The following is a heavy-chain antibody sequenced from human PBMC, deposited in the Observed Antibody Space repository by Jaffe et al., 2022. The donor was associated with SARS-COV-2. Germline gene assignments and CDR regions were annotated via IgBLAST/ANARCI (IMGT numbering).Heavy chain of an antibody. D-gene: IGHD3-22*01. J-gene: IGHJ4*02. CDR2: IYWKDDQ. CDR1: GFSLSTSGEG. CDR3: THFNSGNYYRPNYFYDY. Sequence: QITLKESGPTLVKPTQTLTLTCTFSGFSLSTSGEGVGWIRQPPGKALEWLGIIYWKDDQRYSSSLKSRLTITKDTSKNQVVLILTNMDPVDTATYYCTHFNSGNYYRPNYFYDYWGQGTLVTVSS. V-gene: IGHV2-5*01.